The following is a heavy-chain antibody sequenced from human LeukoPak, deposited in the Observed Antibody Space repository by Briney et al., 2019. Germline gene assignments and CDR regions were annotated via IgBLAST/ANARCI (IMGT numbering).Heavy chain of an antibody. J-gene: IGHJ3*02. CDR1: GFTFSSYA. CDR2: ISGSGGST. CDR3: AKPNSGYTAFHI. D-gene: IGHD3-22*01. Sequence: GGSLRLSCAASGFTFSSYAMSWVRQAPGKGLEWVSAISGSGGSTYYADSVEGRFTISRDNSKNTLYLQMNSLRAEDTAVYYCAKPNSGYTAFHIWGQGTMVTVSS. V-gene: IGHV3-23*01.